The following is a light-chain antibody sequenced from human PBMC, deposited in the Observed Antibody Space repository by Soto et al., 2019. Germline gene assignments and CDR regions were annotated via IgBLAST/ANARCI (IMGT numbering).Light chain of an antibody. CDR1: QTVSRN. V-gene: IGKV3-15*01. CDR2: DIS. Sequence: EVVMTQSPATLSVSPGERATLSFRASQTVSRNLAWYQQRPGQAPRLLIYDISNRAAGVPARFSGSGSETEFTLTIRSLQSEDFAVYFCQQYNNWPSFGQGTRLENK. CDR3: QQYNNWPS. J-gene: IGKJ5*01.